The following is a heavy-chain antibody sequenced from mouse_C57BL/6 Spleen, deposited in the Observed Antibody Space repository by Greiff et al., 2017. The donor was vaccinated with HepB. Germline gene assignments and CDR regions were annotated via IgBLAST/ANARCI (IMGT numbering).Heavy chain of an antibody. CDR2: IHPSDSDT. J-gene: IGHJ2*01. V-gene: IGHV1-74*01. D-gene: IGHD1-1*01. CDR1: GYTFTSYW. CDR3: AMGGDITTVVGDY. Sequence: QVQLKQPGAELVKPGASVKVSCKASGYTFTSYWMHWVKQRPGQGLEWIGRIHPSDSDTNYNQKFKGKATLTVDKSSSTAYMQLSSLTSEDSAVYYCAMGGDITTVVGDYWGQGTTLTVSS.